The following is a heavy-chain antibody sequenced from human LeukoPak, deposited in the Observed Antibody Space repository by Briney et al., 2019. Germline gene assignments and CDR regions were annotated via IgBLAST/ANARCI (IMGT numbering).Heavy chain of an antibody. V-gene: IGHV1-2*02. CDR1: GYTFTGYY. Sequence: VASVKVSCKASGYTFTGYYIHWVRQAPGQGLEWMGWINSNSGGTNYARRFQGRVTMTRDTSISTAYMEMSSLRSDDTALYYCARVADGYNYGAFDIWGQGTVVTVSS. CDR2: INSNSGGT. J-gene: IGHJ3*02. D-gene: IGHD5-24*01. CDR3: ARVADGYNYGAFDI.